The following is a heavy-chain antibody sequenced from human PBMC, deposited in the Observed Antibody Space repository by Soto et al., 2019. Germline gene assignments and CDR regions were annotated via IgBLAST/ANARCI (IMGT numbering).Heavy chain of an antibody. CDR1: GYTFTGYY. CDR3: ARGREHYYDSSGYYTGGSGHGMDV. CDR2: INPNSGGT. J-gene: IGHJ6*02. D-gene: IGHD3-22*01. Sequence: ASVKVSCKASGYTFTGYYMHWVRQAPGQGLEWMGWINPNSGGTNHAQKFQGRVTMTRDTSISTAYMELSRLRSDDTAVYYCARGREHYYDSSGYYTGGSGHGMDVWGQGTTVTVSS. V-gene: IGHV1-2*02.